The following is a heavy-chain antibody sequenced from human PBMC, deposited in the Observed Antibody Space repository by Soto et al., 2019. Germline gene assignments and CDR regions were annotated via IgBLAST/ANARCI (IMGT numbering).Heavy chain of an antibody. CDR3: AREAGLRFRFDP. V-gene: IGHV4-34*01. Sequence: PSETLSLTCAVYGGSFSGYYWSWIRQPPGKGLEWIGEINHSGSTNYNPSLKSRVTISVDTSKNQFSLKLSSVTAADTAVYYCAREAGLRFRFDPWGQGTLVTVSS. CDR2: INHSGST. J-gene: IGHJ5*02. CDR1: GGSFSGYY. D-gene: IGHD5-12*01.